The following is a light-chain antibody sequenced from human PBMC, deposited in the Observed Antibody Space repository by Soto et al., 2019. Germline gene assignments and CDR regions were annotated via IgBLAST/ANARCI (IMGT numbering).Light chain of an antibody. CDR3: QQYNNWPIT. Sequence: VLTQSTATLSVSPGERATFSCRASQSISTILAWYQHKPGQPPRLLIYGASTRATGIPDRFSGGGSGTEFTLTISSLQSEDFAVYYCQQYNNWPITFGQGTRLAVK. CDR1: QSISTI. V-gene: IGKV3-15*01. CDR2: GAS. J-gene: IGKJ5*01.